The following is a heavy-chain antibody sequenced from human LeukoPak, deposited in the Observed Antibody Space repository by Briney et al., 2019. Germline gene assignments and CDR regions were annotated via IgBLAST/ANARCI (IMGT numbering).Heavy chain of an antibody. CDR3: AREGLTIFGVFIL. D-gene: IGHD3-3*01. CDR1: GFTVSAYA. CDR2: IYDDNT. Sequence: GGSLRLSCAASGFTVSAYAMAWVRQAPGKGLEWVSTIYDDNTYYADSVKGRFTISRDNAKNSLFLQMNSLRDEDTAVYYCAREGLTIFGVFILWGQGTLVTVSS. J-gene: IGHJ4*02. V-gene: IGHV3-66*01.